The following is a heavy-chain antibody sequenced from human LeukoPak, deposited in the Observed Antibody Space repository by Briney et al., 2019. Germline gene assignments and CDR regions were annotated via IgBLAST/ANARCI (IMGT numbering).Heavy chain of an antibody. J-gene: IGHJ4*02. CDR3: ARGRYYYDILTGYYTGAPAAYYFDY. Sequence: SETLSLTCAVSGGSLNDYYWSWIRQPPGKGLEWIGEINHSGSTNYNPSLKSRVTISVDTSKNQFSLKLSSVTAADTAVYYCARGRYYYDILTGYYTGAPAAYYFDYWGQGTLVTVSS. V-gene: IGHV4-34*01. D-gene: IGHD3-9*01. CDR2: INHSGST. CDR1: GGSLNDYY.